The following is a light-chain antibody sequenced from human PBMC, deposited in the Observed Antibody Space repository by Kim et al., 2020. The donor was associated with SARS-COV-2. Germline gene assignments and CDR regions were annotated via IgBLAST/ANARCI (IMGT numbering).Light chain of an antibody. J-gene: IGKJ1*01. CDR3: QQDYNLPWT. V-gene: IGKV3D-7*01. CDR1: QSVRSSY. CDR2: GAS. Sequence: PPRERATRSCRASQSVRSSYLSWYQQKPGQAPRLLIYGASTRATGIPARFSGSGSGTDFTLTISSLQPEDFAVYYCQQDYNLPWTFGQGTKVDIK.